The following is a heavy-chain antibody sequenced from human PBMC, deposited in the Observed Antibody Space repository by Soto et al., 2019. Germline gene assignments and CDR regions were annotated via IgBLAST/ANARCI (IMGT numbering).Heavy chain of an antibody. V-gene: IGHV3-21*01. J-gene: IGHJ5*02. CDR2: ISSSSSYI. CDR1: GFTFSSYS. D-gene: IGHD3-3*01. Sequence: GGSLRLSCAASGFTFSSYSMNWVRQAPGKGLEWVSSISSSSSYIYYADSVKGRFTISRDNAKNSLYLQMNSLRAEDTAVYYCARAERLLEWFNWFDPWGQGTLVTVSS. CDR3: ARAERLLEWFNWFDP.